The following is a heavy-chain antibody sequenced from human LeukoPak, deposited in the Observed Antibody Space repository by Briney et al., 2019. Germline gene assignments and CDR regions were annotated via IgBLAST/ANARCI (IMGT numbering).Heavy chain of an antibody. CDR2: IYPGDSDT. CDR1: GYTFTSYW. CDR3: ARIESDYYDSSGYPDY. V-gene: IGHV5-51*01. Sequence: GESRKISCQGSGYTFTSYWIGWVRQLPGKGLEWMGIIYPGDSDTRYSPSFQGQVTISADKSISTAYLQWSSLKASDTAMYYCARIESDYYDSSGYPDYWGQGTLVTVSS. D-gene: IGHD3-22*01. J-gene: IGHJ4*02.